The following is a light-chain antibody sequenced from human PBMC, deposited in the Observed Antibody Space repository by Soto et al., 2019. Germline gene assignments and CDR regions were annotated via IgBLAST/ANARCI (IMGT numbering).Light chain of an antibody. J-gene: IGKJ1*01. Sequence: DIQMTQSPSTLSASVGDRVTITCRASQYIHNYLAWYQQKPGEAPKLLIYEAANLESGVPSRFSGSGTGTEFTLIISSLQPDDFATYYCQQSNNYPWTFGQGTRVEI. CDR2: EAA. CDR1: QYIHNY. CDR3: QQSNNYPWT. V-gene: IGKV1-5*03.